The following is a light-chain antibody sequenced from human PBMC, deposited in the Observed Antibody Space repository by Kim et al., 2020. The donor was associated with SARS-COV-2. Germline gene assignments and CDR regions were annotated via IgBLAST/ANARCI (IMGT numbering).Light chain of an antibody. CDR2: EDN. CDR1: SGSIASNY. J-gene: IGLJ3*02. Sequence: GKTVTIACTRSSGSIASNYVQWYQQRPSSPPTTVIYEDNQRPSGVPDRFSGSIDSSSNAASLTISGLKTEDEADYYCQSYDSSKWVFGGGTQLTVL. CDR3: QSYDSSKWV. V-gene: IGLV6-57*01.